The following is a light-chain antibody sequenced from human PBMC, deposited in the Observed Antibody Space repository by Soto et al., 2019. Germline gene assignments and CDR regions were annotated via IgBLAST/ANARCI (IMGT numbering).Light chain of an antibody. V-gene: IGKV3-15*01. CDR2: VAS. CDR1: QSVSTN. J-gene: IGKJ1*01. CDR3: QQYDIWPPT. Sequence: VGMSHSPSILSVSPLQRATLSFMASQSVSTNLAWFQQKPGQTPRLLFNVASTSATGIPARFTGSGSGTEFILTISSLQSEDFAVYYCQQYDIWPPTSGQGTKVDNK.